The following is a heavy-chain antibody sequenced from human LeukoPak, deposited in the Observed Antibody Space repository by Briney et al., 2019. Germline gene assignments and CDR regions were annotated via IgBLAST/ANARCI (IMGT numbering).Heavy chain of an antibody. CDR1: GFTFSNYA. CDR2: ISGSDGST. CDR3: AKVEDPQAGNWYFDL. Sequence: PGGSLRLSCAASGFTFSNYAMSWVRQAPGKGLEWVSAISGSDGSTNYADSVKGRFTISRDNSKNTLYLQMNSLRAEDTAVYYCAKVEDPQAGNWYFDLWGRGTLVTVSS. V-gene: IGHV3-23*01. J-gene: IGHJ2*01.